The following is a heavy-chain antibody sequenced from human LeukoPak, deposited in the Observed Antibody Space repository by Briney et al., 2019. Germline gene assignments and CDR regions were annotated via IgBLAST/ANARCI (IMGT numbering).Heavy chain of an antibody. V-gene: IGHV3-30-3*01. D-gene: IGHD2-15*01. CDR2: ISYDGDNK. CDR1: RFSFSTYA. Sequence: PGGSLRLSCAASRFSFSTYAMHWVRQAPGKGLEWVSVISYDGDNKYFADSVKGRFTISRDNSKNTLYLQMNSLRPEDTAVYYCARDFSTWYSIDYWGRGTLVTVSS. J-gene: IGHJ4*02. CDR3: ARDFSTWYSIDY.